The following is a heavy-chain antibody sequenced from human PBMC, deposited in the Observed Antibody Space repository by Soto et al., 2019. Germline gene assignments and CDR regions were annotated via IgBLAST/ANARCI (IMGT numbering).Heavy chain of an antibody. CDR1: GYTFSNYY. J-gene: IGHJ4*02. D-gene: IGHD2-2*01. Sequence: ASVKVSCKTSGYTFSNYYINWVQQAPGQGLEWMGRINPSGGGTSYAQKFQGRVTMTRVTSTSTVYMDLSSLRSEDTAVYYCARSQEVVVVPAAPIDYWGQGTLVTVSS. CDR3: ARSQEVVVVPAAPIDY. V-gene: IGHV1-46*01. CDR2: INPSGGGT.